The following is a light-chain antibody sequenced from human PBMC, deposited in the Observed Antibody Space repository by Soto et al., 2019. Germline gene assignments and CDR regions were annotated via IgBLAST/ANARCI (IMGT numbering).Light chain of an antibody. CDR2: WAS. J-gene: IGKJ1*01. CDR1: QSILYSPNNKNY. Sequence: DIVMTQSPDSLAVSLGERATINCKSSQSILYSPNNKNYLAWYQQKPGQPPKLLIYWASTRESGVPDRFSGSGSGTDFTLTISSLQAEDVAVYYCQHYLNTPQYFGQGTKVEI. V-gene: IGKV4-1*01. CDR3: QHYLNTPQY.